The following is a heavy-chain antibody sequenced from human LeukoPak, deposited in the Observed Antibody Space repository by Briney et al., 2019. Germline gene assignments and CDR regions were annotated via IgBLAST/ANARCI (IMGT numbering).Heavy chain of an antibody. CDR1: GFTFGDYV. Sequence: PGGSLRLSCTASGFTFGDYVVSWFRQAPGKGLEWVGFIRSKANGGTTEYAASVKGRFTISRDDSKSIAYLQMNSLKTEDTAVYYCARPYLAAVGYGLDVWGQGTTVTVSS. CDR2: IRSKANGGTT. CDR3: ARPYLAAVGYGLDV. D-gene: IGHD6-13*01. J-gene: IGHJ6*02. V-gene: IGHV3-49*03.